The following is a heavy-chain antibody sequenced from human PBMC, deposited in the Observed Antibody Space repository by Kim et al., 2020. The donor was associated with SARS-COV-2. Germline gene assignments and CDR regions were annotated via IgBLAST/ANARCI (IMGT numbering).Heavy chain of an antibody. CDR3: TISHCSGGSCYYRFGDYYYGMDV. J-gene: IGHJ6*02. Sequence: GGSLRLSCAASGFTFSNAWMSWVRQAPGKGLEWVGRIKSKTDGGTTDYAAPVKGRFTISRDDSKNTLYLQMNSLKTEDTAVYYCTISHCSGGSCYYRFGDYYYGMDVWGQGTTVTVSS. D-gene: IGHD2-15*01. CDR1: GFTFSNAW. V-gene: IGHV3-15*01. CDR2: IKSKTDGGTT.